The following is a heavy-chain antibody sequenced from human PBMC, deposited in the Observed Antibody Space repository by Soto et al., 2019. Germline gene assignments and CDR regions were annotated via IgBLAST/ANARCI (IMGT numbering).Heavy chain of an antibody. CDR3: ARVPYKSRGYFDY. CDR2: IYYSGST. CDR1: GGSISSGGYY. Sequence: SETLSLTCTVSGGSISSGGYYWSWIRQHPGKGLEWIGYIYYSGSTYYNPSLKSRVTISVDTSKNQFSLKLSSVTAADTAVYYCARVPYKSRGYFDYWGQGTLVTVSS. J-gene: IGHJ4*02. D-gene: IGHD1-1*01. V-gene: IGHV4-31*03.